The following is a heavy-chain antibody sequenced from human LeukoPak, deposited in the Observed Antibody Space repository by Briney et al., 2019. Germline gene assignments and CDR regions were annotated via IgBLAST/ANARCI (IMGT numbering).Heavy chain of an antibody. CDR1: GYTFTSYY. D-gene: IGHD2-2*01. CDR3: ARAEGSTSRNWFDP. V-gene: IGHV1-18*04. J-gene: IGHJ5*02. CDR2: ISAYNGNT. Sequence: EASVKVSCKASGYTFTSYYMHWVRQAPGQGLEWMGWISAYNGNTNYAQKLQGRVTMTTDTSTSTAYMELRSLRSDDTAVYYCARAEGSTSRNWFDPWGQGTLVTVSS.